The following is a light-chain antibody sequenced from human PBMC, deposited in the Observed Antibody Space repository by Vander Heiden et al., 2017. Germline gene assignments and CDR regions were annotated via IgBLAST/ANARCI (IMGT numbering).Light chain of an antibody. Sequence: QSVLTQPPSVSEAPAQRVTIAFTGCNPNIGAGYDVHWYQQHPGTAPKLLIYGNNNRPSGVPDRFSGSKSGTSASLAITGLQAEDEADYYCQSYDSSLSGYVVFGGGTKLTVL. CDR2: GNN. J-gene: IGLJ2*01. CDR1: NPNIGAGYD. V-gene: IGLV1-40*01. CDR3: QSYDSSLSGYVV.